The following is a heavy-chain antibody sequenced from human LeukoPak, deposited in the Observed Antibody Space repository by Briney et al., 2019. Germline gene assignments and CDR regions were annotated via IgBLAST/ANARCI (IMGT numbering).Heavy chain of an antibody. CDR1: GGTFSSYA. V-gene: IGHV1-69*05. D-gene: IGHD1-26*01. Sequence: TVKVSCKASGGTFSSYAISWVRQAPGQGLEWMGGIIPIFGTANYAQKFQGRVTVTTDESTSTAYMELSSLRSEDTAVYYRATLLTKWEPTDYWGQGTLVTVSS. J-gene: IGHJ4*02. CDR2: IIPIFGTA. CDR3: ATLLTKWEPTDY.